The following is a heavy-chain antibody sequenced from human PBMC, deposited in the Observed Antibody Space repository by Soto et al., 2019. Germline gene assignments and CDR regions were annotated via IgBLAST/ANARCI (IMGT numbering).Heavy chain of an antibody. CDR2: IIPIFGTA. V-gene: IGHV1-69*01. D-gene: IGHD3-22*01. CDR3: ARGWGYDSNDYYYAY. J-gene: IGHJ4*02. CDR1: GGTFSRHA. Sequence: QVQLVQSGAEVRKPGSSVKVSCKASGGTFSRHAISWVRQAPGQGLEWMGGIIPIFGTAKHAQKFQGRVTIISAESTTTVYMELSSLRSEDTAMYYCARGWGYDSNDYYYAYWGQGTLVIVSA.